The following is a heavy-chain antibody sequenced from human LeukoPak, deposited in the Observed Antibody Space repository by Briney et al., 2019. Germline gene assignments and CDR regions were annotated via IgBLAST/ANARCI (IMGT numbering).Heavy chain of an antibody. CDR1: GFTFSSYE. D-gene: IGHD6-13*01. Sequence: GGSLRLSCAASGFTFSSYEMNWVRQAPGKGLEWVSYISSSGSTIYYADSVKVRFTISRGNAKNSLYLQMNSLRAEDTAVYYCARAIAAAGMDYWGQGTLVTVSS. CDR2: ISSSGSTI. V-gene: IGHV3-48*03. CDR3: ARAIAAAGMDY. J-gene: IGHJ4*02.